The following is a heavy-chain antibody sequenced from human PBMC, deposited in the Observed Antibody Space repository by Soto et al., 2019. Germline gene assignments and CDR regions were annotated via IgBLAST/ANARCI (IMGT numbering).Heavy chain of an antibody. CDR2: IIILFGTT. CDR1: GDSFRFST. D-gene: IGHD1-26*01. CDR3: ASSTGSYYTWRDP. J-gene: IGHJ5*02. V-gene: IGHV1-69*06. Sequence: QVQLVQSGAEVKKPGSSVRVSCKASGDSFRFSTISWVRQAPGQGLEWMGGIIILFGTTNYAQNFQGRVTITADTSTTTVYMELSSLRSEDTAVYYCASSTGSYYTWRDPWGQGTLVSVSS.